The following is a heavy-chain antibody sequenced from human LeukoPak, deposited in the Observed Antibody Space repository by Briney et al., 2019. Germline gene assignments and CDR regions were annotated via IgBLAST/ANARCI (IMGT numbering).Heavy chain of an antibody. D-gene: IGHD1-7*01. CDR1: GASISSYY. J-gene: IGHJ5*02. CDR3: ARDSGTTGEVKFDP. V-gene: IGHV4-4*07. Sequence: SETLSLTCTVSGASISSYYWSWIRQPAGKALEWIGRIYVTGSTTYNPALESRVTMSLDTSKNHFSLKLRSVAAADTAVYYCARDSGTTGEVKFDPWGQGTLVTVSS. CDR2: IYVTGST.